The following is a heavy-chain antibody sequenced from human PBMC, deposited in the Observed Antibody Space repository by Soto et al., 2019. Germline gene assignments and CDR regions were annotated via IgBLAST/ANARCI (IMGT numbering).Heavy chain of an antibody. J-gene: IGHJ6*03. CDR3: ARARIPSATYYYYMDV. Sequence: GGSLRLSCAASGFTFSSYGMHWVRQAPGKGLEWVAVIWYDGSNKYYADSVKGRFTVSRDNSKNTLYLQMNSLRAEDTAVYYCARARIPSATYYYYMDVWGKGTTVTVSS. D-gene: IGHD3-3*01. CDR1: GFTFSSYG. CDR2: IWYDGSNK. V-gene: IGHV3-33*01.